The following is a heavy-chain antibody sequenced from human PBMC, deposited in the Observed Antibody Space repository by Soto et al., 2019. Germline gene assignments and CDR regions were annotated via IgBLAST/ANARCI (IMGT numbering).Heavy chain of an antibody. J-gene: IGHJ3*02. CDR2: ISWNSGSI. CDR1: GFTFDDYA. V-gene: IGHV3-9*01. CDR3: AKGIEYYYDSSGYSLGGAFDI. Sequence: EVQLVESGGGLVQPGRSLRLSCAASGFTFDDYAMHWVRQAPGKGLEWVSGISWNSGSIGYADSVKGRFTISRDNAKNSLYLQMNSLGDEDTDLYYCAKGIEYYYDSSGYSLGGAFDIWGQGTMVTVSS. D-gene: IGHD3-22*01.